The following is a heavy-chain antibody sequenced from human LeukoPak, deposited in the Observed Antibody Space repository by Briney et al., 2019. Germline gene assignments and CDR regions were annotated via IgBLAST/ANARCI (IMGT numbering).Heavy chain of an antibody. CDR3: AKEPPYCGGDCYFLLDY. J-gene: IGHJ4*02. D-gene: IGHD2-21*02. CDR2: ISGGGGT. V-gene: IGHV3-23*01. Sequence: GGSLRLSCAASGFTFSSYSMSWVRQAPGKGLGWVSGISGGGGTYYADSVKGRFTISRDNSKNTLYLQVNSLRAEDTGVYYCAKEPPYCGGDCYFLLDYWGQGTLVTVSS. CDR1: GFTFSSYS.